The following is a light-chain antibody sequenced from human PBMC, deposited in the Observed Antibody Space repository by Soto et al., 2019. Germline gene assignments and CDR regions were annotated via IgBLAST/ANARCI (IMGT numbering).Light chain of an antibody. CDR2: GAS. J-gene: IGKJ5*01. CDR3: QQYGSSIT. V-gene: IGKV3-20*01. Sequence: EIVLTQSPGTLSLSPGERATLSCRASQSLSSSYLAWYQQKPGQAPRLLIYGASSRATGIPDRFSGSGSGTDFTLTINRLEPEDFAVYYCQQYGSSITFGQGTRLEI. CDR1: QSLSSSY.